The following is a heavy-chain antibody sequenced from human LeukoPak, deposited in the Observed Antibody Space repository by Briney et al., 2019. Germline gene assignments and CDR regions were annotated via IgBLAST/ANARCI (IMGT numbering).Heavy chain of an antibody. CDR3: ARGGAALWFGELSQALVDY. CDR2: INPNSGGT. CDR1: GYTFTCYY. J-gene: IGHJ4*02. V-gene: IGHV1-2*02. Sequence: ASVKVSCKASGYTFTCYYMHWVRQAPGQGLEWMGWINPNSGGTNYAQKFQGRVTMTRDTSISTAYMELSRLRSDDTAVYYCARGGAALWFGELSQALVDYWGQGTLVTVSS. D-gene: IGHD3-10*01.